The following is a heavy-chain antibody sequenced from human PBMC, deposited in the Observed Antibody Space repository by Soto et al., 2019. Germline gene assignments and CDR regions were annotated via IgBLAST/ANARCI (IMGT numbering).Heavy chain of an antibody. D-gene: IGHD3-3*01. CDR3: ARMRNYDFWSGSYSDAFDI. CDR1: GGSISSYY. V-gene: IGHV4-59*01. J-gene: IGHJ3*02. Sequence: SETLSLTCAVSGGSISSYYWTWIRQPPGKGLDWIGYVYYTGSTSYNPSLKSRVSMLVDTSKSHFSVKLRSVTAADTAVYYCARMRNYDFWSGSYSDAFDIWGQGTMVTLSS. CDR2: VYYTGST.